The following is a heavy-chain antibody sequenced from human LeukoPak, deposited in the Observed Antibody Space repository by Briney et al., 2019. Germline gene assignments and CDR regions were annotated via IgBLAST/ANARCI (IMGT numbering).Heavy chain of an antibody. D-gene: IGHD3-22*01. CDR2: ISSSGSTI. CDR3: ARDPDDSSGYYSYYFDY. CDR1: GFTFSSYE. Sequence: GGSLRLSCAASGFTFSSYEMNWVRQAPGKGLEWVSYISSSGSTIYYADSVKGRFTISRDNAKNSLYLQMSNLRAEDTAVYFCARDPDDSSGYYSYYFDYWGQGALVTVSS. J-gene: IGHJ4*02. V-gene: IGHV3-48*03.